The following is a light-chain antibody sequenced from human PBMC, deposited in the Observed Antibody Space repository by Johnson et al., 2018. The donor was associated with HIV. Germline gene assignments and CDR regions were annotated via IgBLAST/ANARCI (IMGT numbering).Light chain of an antibody. CDR1: SFNIGINF. V-gene: IGLV1-51*02. CDR3: GTWDYTLKTGF. CDR2: ESN. J-gene: IGLJ1*01. Sequence: QSVLTQPPSVSAAPGQRVTISCSGSSFNIGINFVSWYQQVPGTAPKLLICESNKRPSGIPDRFSGSKSGTSATLGITGLKTADEADYYCGTWDYTLKTGFFGTGTKVTVL.